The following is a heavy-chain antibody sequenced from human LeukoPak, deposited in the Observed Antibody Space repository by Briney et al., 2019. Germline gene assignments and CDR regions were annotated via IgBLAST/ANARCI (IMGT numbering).Heavy chain of an antibody. V-gene: IGHV3-33*01. Sequence: PGGSLRLSCAASGFTFSSYGMHWVRQAPGKGLEWVAVIWYDGSNKYYADSVKGRFTISRDNSKNTLYLQMNSLRVEDTAVYYCARDSRRSGEVQMDVWGKGTTVTVSS. CDR3: ARDSRRSGEVQMDV. CDR1: GFTFSSYG. J-gene: IGHJ6*04. D-gene: IGHD2-21*01. CDR2: IWYDGSNK.